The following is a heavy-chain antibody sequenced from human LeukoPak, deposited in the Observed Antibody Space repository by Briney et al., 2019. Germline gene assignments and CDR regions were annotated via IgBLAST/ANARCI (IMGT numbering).Heavy chain of an antibody. J-gene: IGHJ5*02. CDR2: IIPIFGTA. V-gene: IGHV1-69*13. D-gene: IGHD3-10*01. CDR3: ARGVGSGSYNWFDP. CDR1: GGTFSSYA. Sequence: ASVKVSCKASGGTFSSYAISWVRQAPGQGLEWMGGIIPIFGTASYAQKFQGRVTITADESTSTAYMELSSLRSEDTAVYYCARGVGSGSYNWFDPWGQGTLVTVSS.